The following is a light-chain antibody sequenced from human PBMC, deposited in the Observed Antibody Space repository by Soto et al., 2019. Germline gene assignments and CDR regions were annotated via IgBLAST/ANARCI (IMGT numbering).Light chain of an antibody. J-gene: IGLJ2*01. CDR2: EVS. Sequence: QSDLTQPPSASGSPGQSVTISCTGTSSDVGGYKYVSWYQQHPGKAPKLMIYEVSERPSGVPDRFSGSKSGNTASLTVSGLQAEDEADYYCGSYAGSRVVFGGGTKLTVL. CDR3: GSYAGSRVV. V-gene: IGLV2-8*01. CDR1: SSDVGGYKY.